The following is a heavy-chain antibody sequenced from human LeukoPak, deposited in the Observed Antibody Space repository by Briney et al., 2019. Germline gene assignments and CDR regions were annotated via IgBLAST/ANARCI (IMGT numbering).Heavy chain of an antibody. CDR2: IYSGGST. CDR3: AKDLRQWLVHSYFDY. D-gene: IGHD6-19*01. Sequence: PGGSLRLSCAASGFTVSSNYMSWVRQAPGKGLEWVSVIYSGGSTYYADSVKGRFTISRDNSKNTLYLQMNSLRAEDTAVYYCAKDLRQWLVHSYFDYWGQGTLVTVSS. J-gene: IGHJ4*02. V-gene: IGHV3-53*05. CDR1: GFTVSSNY.